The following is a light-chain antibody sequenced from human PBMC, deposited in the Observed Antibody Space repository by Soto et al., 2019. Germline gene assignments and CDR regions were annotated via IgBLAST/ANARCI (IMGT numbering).Light chain of an antibody. CDR1: QSVNNN. CDR2: GAS. J-gene: IGKJ4*01. V-gene: IGKV3-15*01. CDR3: QQYYNWPT. Sequence: EIVMTQSPATLSVSARERATLSCRASQSVNNNLAWYQQKPGQAPRLLIYGASTRATGIPARFSGSGSGTDFTLIISSLKSEDFAVYYCQQYYNWPTFGGGTKVEIK.